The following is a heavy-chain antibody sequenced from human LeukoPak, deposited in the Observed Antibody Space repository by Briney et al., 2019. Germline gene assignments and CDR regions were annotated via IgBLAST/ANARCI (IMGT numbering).Heavy chain of an antibody. V-gene: IGHV4-31*03. Sequence: PSETLSLTCTVSGGSISSGGYYWSWIRQHPGKGLEWIGYIYYSGSTYYNPSLKSRVTISVDTSKNQFSLKLSSVTAADTAVYYCASAPNYYDSSGYYSPNFDYWGQGTLVTVSS. D-gene: IGHD3-22*01. J-gene: IGHJ4*02. CDR2: IYYSGST. CDR1: GGSISSGGYY. CDR3: ASAPNYYDSSGYYSPNFDY.